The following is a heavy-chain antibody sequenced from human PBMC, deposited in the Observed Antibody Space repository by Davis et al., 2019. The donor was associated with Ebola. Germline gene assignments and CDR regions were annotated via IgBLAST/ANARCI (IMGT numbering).Heavy chain of an antibody. J-gene: IGHJ4*02. CDR2: TSSSSSTI. CDR1: GFTSTSYS. Sequence: PWGSLTLSCAASGFTSTSYSMNWVCHAPGKGLEWVSYTSSSSSTIYYADSVKGRFTISRDNAKNSLYLQMNSLRDEDTAVYYCAGYSTLVATISYWGQGTLVTVSS. CDR3: AGYSTLVATISY. V-gene: IGHV3-48*02. D-gene: IGHD5-12*01.